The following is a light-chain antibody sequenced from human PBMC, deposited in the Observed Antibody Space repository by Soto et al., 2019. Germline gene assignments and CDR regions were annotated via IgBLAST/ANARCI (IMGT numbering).Light chain of an antibody. CDR3: SSYAGSNLWV. J-gene: IGLJ3*02. CDR2: EVS. V-gene: IGLV2-8*01. CDR1: SSDVGNYKY. Sequence: QSVLTRSPSASGSPGQSVTISCTGTSSDVGNYKYVSWYQQHPGKAPKLMIYEVSKRPSGVPDRFSGSKSGNTASLTVSGLQVEDEADYYCSSYAGSNLWVFGGGTKVTVL.